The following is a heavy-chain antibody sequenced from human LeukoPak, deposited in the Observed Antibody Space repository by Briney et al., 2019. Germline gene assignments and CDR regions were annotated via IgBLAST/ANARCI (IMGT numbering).Heavy chain of an antibody. Sequence: GGSLRLSCAASGFTFSSYGMHWVRQAPGKGLEWVAVISYDGSNKYYADSVKGRFTISRDNSKNTLYLQMNSLRAEDTAVYYCAKGGSTELDYWGQGTLVTVSS. V-gene: IGHV3-30*18. CDR1: GFTFSSYG. CDR2: ISYDGSNK. CDR3: AKGGSTELDY. J-gene: IGHJ4*02.